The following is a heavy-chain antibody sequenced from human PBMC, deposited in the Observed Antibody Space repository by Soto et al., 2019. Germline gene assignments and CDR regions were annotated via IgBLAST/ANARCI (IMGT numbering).Heavy chain of an antibody. D-gene: IGHD6-13*01. V-gene: IGHV1-69*01. Sequence: QVQLVQSGADVKKPGSSVKVSCKASGGTFSSYAISWVRQAPGQGLVWMGGIIPIFGTANYAQKFQGRVTITADESTSTAYMELSSLRSEDTAVYYYARLIAAYRPYDAFDIWGQGTMVTVSS. CDR1: GGTFSSYA. J-gene: IGHJ3*02. CDR2: IIPIFGTA. CDR3: ARLIAAYRPYDAFDI.